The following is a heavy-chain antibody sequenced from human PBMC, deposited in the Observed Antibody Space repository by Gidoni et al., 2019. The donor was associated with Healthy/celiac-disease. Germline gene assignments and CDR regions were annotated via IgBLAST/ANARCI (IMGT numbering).Heavy chain of an antibody. CDR3: ARDQTGTYFDY. CDR1: GFTFSSYS. CDR2: ISSSISYI. J-gene: IGHJ4*02. V-gene: IGHV3-21*01. D-gene: IGHD1-7*01. Sequence: EVQLVESGGGLVKPGGSLRLACAASGFTFSSYSMNWVRQAPGKGLGCVSSISSSISYIYYAASVKGRFTISRDNAKNSLSLQMNSLCAEDTAVYYCARDQTGTYFDYWGQGTLVTVSS.